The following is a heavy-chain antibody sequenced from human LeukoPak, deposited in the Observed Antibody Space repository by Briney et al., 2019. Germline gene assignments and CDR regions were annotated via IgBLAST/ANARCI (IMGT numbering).Heavy chain of an antibody. J-gene: IGHJ5*02. V-gene: IGHV1-3*01. Sequence: ASVKVSCKASGYTFTSYAMHWVRQAPGQRLEWMGWINAGNGNTKYSQKFQGRVTITRDTSASTAYMELSSLRSEDTAVYYCARDFHLKQWLVQGWFDPWGQGTLVTVSS. CDR1: GYTFTSYA. CDR2: INAGNGNT. CDR3: ARDFHLKQWLVQGWFDP. D-gene: IGHD6-19*01.